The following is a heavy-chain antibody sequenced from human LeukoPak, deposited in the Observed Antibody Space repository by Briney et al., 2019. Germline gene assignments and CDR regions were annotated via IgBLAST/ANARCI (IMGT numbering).Heavy chain of an antibody. J-gene: IGHJ4*02. V-gene: IGHV4-34*01. CDR2: INHSGST. Sequence: SETLSLTCAVYGGSFSGYYWSWIRQPPGKGLEWIGEINHSGSTNYNPSLKSRVTISVDTSKNQFSLKLSSVTAADTAVYYCARATLYSSSSKCTFDYWGQGTLVTVSS. CDR3: ARATLYSSSSKCTFDY. CDR1: GGSFSGYY. D-gene: IGHD6-6*01.